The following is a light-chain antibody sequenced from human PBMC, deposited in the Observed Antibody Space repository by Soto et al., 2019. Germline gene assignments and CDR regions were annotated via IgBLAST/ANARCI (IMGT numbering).Light chain of an antibody. CDR3: QQSYSTS. J-gene: IGKJ2*01. Sequence: DIQMTQSLSSLSASVGDRVTITCRASQSISSYLNWYQQKPGKAPKLLIYAASSLQSGVPSRFSGSGSGTDFTLTISSLQPEDFATYYCQQSYSTSFGQGTKLEIK. CDR2: AAS. V-gene: IGKV1-39*01. CDR1: QSISSY.